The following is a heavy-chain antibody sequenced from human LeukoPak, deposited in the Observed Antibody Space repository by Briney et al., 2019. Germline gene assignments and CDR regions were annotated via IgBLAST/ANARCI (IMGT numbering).Heavy chain of an antibody. CDR2: INPNSGGT. CDR1: GYTFTGYY. CDR3: ARGIRSRVPAVIGERTNWFDP. D-gene: IGHD2-2*02. J-gene: IGHJ5*02. Sequence: ASVKVSCKASGYTFTGYYMHWVRQAPGQGLEWMGWINPNSGGTNYAQKFQGRVTMTRDTSISTAYMELSRLRSDDTAVYYCARGIRSRVPAVIGERTNWFDPWGQGTLVTVSS. V-gene: IGHV1-2*02.